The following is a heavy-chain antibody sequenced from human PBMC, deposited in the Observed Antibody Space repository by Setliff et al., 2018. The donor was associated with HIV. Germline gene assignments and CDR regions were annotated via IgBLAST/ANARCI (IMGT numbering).Heavy chain of an antibody. V-gene: IGHV4-39*01. CDR2: IYYSGST. CDR3: ARHDSRGPRSAFDL. Sequence: SETLSLTCTVSGGSIGSNSYYWGWIRQPPGKGLQWIGSIYYSGSTYYNPSLKSRVTLSVDTSKNQFSLKLSSVTAADTAVYYCARHDSRGPRSAFDLWGRGTMVTVSS. J-gene: IGHJ3*01. CDR1: GGSIGSNSYY. D-gene: IGHD2-21*01.